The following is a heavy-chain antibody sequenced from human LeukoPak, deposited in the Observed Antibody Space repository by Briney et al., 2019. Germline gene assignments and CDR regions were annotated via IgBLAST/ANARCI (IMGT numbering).Heavy chain of an antibody. CDR1: GFTFSSYA. V-gene: IGHV3-30*04. Sequence: GGSLRLSCAASGFTFSSYAMHWVRQAPGKGREGVAVISYDGSNKYYADSVKGRFTISRDNSKNTLYLQMNSLRAEDTAVYYCARDSGSRLRYFDWSSDAFDIWGQGTMVTVSS. CDR2: ISYDGSNK. J-gene: IGHJ3*02. D-gene: IGHD3-9*01. CDR3: ARDSGSRLRYFDWSSDAFDI.